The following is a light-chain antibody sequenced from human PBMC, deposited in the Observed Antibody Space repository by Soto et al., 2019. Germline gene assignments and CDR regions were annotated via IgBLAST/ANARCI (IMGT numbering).Light chain of an antibody. V-gene: IGLV2-14*01. CDR3: SSYTSSSTLPV. CDR2: EVD. Sequence: QSVLTQPASVSGSPGQSITISCTGTRSDVGGYKYVSWYQQHPGKAPKLMIFEVDNRPSGVSNRFSGSKSGNTASLTISGLQAEDEADYYCSSYTSSSTLPVFGTGTKLTVL. J-gene: IGLJ1*01. CDR1: RSDVGGYKY.